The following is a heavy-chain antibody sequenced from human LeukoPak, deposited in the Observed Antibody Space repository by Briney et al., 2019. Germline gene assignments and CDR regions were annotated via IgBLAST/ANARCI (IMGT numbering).Heavy chain of an antibody. CDR1: GFILNSYG. V-gene: IGHV3-33*01. CDR3: ARDRHCVNGVCHSPAGMDV. D-gene: IGHD2-8*01. Sequence: GRSLRLSRAASGFILNSYGMHWVRQAPGKGLEWVADIWFDGKNQHFADSVRGRFAISRDNSKNTVYLQINSLRAEDTAVYYCARDRHCVNGVCHSPAGMDVWGQGTTVTVSS. J-gene: IGHJ6*02. CDR2: IWFDGKNQ.